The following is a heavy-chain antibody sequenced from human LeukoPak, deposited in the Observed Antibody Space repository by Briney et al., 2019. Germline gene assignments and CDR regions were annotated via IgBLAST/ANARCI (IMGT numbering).Heavy chain of an antibody. D-gene: IGHD3-10*01. CDR1: GGTFSRYA. J-gene: IGHJ5*02. CDR2: IIPIFGTA. V-gene: IGHV1-69*13. CDR3: ARESWYYYGSGKEGWFDP. Sequence: SVKVSCKASGGTFSRYAISWVRQAPGQGLEWMGGIIPIFGTANYAQKFQGRVTITADESTSTAYMELSSLRSEDTAVYYCARESWYYYGSGKEGWFDPWGQGTLVTVSS.